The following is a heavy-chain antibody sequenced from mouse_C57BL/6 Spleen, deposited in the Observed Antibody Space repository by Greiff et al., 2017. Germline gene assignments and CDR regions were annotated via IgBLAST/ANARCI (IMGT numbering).Heavy chain of an antibody. CDR2: IDPSDGYT. J-gene: IGHJ1*03. CDR1: GYTFTSYW. D-gene: IGHD2-4*01. Sequence: QVQLQQPGAELVKPGASVKLSCKASGYTFTSYWMKWVKQRPGQGLEWIGEIDPSDGYTNYNEKFKGKATLTADTSSSTAYMQLSSLTSEDSAVYECARTDYDYEWYFYDWGTGTTVTVSS. CDR3: ARTDYDYEWYFYD. V-gene: IGHV1-50*01.